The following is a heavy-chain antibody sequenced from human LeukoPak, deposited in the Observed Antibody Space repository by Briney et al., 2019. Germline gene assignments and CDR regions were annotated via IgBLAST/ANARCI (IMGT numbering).Heavy chain of an antibody. D-gene: IGHD6-19*01. J-gene: IGHJ5*02. CDR1: GYTFTGYY. V-gene: IGHV1-2*02. Sequence: GASVKVSCKASGYTFTGYYMHWVRQAPGQGLEWMGWINPNSGGTNYAQKFQGRVTMTRDTSTSTAYMELRSLRSDDTAVYYCARDSAPSIAVARWFDPWGQGTLVTVSS. CDR3: ARDSAPSIAVARWFDP. CDR2: INPNSGGT.